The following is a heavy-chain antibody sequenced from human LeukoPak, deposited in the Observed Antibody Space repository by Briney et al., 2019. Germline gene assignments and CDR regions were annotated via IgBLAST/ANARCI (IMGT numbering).Heavy chain of an antibody. J-gene: IGHJ3*02. CDR1: GYTFTSYG. D-gene: IGHD4-17*01. CDR3: ARTDWGRLTTVTTQDAFDI. Sequence: ASVKVSCKASGYTFTSYGISWVRQAPGQGLEWMGWTSAYNGNTNYAQKLQGRVTMTTDTSTSTAYMELRSLRSDDTAVYYCARTDWGRLTTVTTQDAFDIWGQGTMVTVSS. V-gene: IGHV1-18*01. CDR2: TSAYNGNT.